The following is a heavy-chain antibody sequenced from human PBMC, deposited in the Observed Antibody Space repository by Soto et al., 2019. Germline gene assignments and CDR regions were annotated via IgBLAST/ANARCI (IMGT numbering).Heavy chain of an antibody. J-gene: IGHJ4*02. D-gene: IGHD3-10*01. CDR2: IYYSGST. Sequence: QVQLQESGPGLVKPSQTLSLTCTVSGGSISSGGYYWSWIRQHPGKGLEWIGYIYYSGSTYYNPSLKSRVTISVDTSKNQFALKLSSVTAADTAVYYCARVSFGVGATHFDYWGQGTLVTVSS. V-gene: IGHV4-31*03. CDR1: GGSISSGGYY. CDR3: ARVSFGVGATHFDY.